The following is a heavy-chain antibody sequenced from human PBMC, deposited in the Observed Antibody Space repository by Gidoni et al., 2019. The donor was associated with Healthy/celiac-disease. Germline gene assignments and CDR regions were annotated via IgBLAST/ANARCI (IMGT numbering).Heavy chain of an antibody. J-gene: IGHJ2*01. V-gene: IGHV3-48*04. D-gene: IGHD4-17*01. Sequence: EVQLVESGEGLVQPGGSLSLSCAASGFTFSSYSMNWGRQAPGKGLEWVSYISSSSSTIYYADSVKGRFTISRDNAKNSLYLQMNSLRAEDTAVYYCAREVTVTTLGWYFDLWGRGTLVTVSS. CDR2: ISSSSSTI. CDR3: AREVTVTTLGWYFDL. CDR1: GFTFSSYS.